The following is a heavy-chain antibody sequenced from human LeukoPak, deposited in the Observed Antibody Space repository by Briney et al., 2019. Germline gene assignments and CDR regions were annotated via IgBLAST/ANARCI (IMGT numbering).Heavy chain of an antibody. CDR3: ARDRPTGASRLFVVQ. J-gene: IGHJ4*02. Sequence: GGSLRLSCAASGFTFSSYSMTWVRQAPGKGLEWVSSMSSGSSYIYYADSVRGRFTISRDNAKNSLYLPMNSLRAEDTAVYYCARDRPTGASRLFVVQWGQGTLVTVSS. CDR1: GFTFSSYS. V-gene: IGHV3-21*01. D-gene: IGHD3-3*01. CDR2: MSSGSSYI.